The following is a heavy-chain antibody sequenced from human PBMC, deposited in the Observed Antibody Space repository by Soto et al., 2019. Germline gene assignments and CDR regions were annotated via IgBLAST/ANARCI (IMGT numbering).Heavy chain of an antibody. Sequence: RASVKVSCKASGGTFSKYAISWVRQAPGQGPEWMGGIIPFVGSATYAQKFQGRVTLTADESTGTAYMEMNSPRSEDTAVYYCARGVVVPAIPYYYFSMDVWGQGTTVTVSS. CDR3: ARGVVVPAIPYYYFSMDV. CDR2: IIPFVGSA. V-gene: IGHV1-69*13. CDR1: GGTFSKYA. J-gene: IGHJ6*02. D-gene: IGHD2-21*02.